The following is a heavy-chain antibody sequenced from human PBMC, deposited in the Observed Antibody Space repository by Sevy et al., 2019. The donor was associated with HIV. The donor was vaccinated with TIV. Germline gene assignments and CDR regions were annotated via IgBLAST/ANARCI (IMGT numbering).Heavy chain of an antibody. CDR3: ARGGRCSGVTSHHFDY. J-gene: IGHJ4*02. CDR2: TYYRSKFYN. Sequence: SQTLSLTCAISGDSVSRSDAAWNWIRQSPSRGLEWLGRTYYRSKFYNDYASSVQSRLTIYADTSKNQLSLRLNSVTPGDTAVYYCARGGRCSGVTSHHFDYWGQGSLVTVSS. V-gene: IGHV6-1*01. CDR1: GDSVSRSDAA. D-gene: IGHD2-15*01.